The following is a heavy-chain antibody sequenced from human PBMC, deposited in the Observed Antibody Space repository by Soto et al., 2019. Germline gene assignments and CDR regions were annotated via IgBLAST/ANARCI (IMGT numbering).Heavy chain of an antibody. Sequence: QITLKESGPTLVKPTQTLTLTCTFSGFSLSTTGVGVGWIRQPPGKALEWLALIYWDEDKRYNPSLNSRLTSTKDTSKNQVVLAMTNMDPVDTATYYCVQSRCGGDCLQSYSSHSYYGLDVWGQGTTVTVSS. CDR1: GFSLSTTGVG. V-gene: IGHV2-5*02. J-gene: IGHJ6*02. CDR2: IYWDEDK. D-gene: IGHD2-21*02. CDR3: VQSRCGGDCLQSYSSHSYYGLDV.